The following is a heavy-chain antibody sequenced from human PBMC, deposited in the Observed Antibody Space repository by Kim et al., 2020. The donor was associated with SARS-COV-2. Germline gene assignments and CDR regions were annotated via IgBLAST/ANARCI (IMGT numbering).Heavy chain of an antibody. D-gene: IGHD3-16*01. J-gene: IGHJ4*02. CDR2: ISHDGTIT. Sequence: GGSLRLSCAASEFTFNNYVMHWVRQAPGKGLLWVARISHDGTITTYADSVKGRFTISRDNAKNSLYLQMNSLRVEDAAVYYCARDKDWVIYDHWGQGTLV. CDR3: ARDKDWVIYDH. CDR1: EFTFNNYV. V-gene: IGHV3-74*01.